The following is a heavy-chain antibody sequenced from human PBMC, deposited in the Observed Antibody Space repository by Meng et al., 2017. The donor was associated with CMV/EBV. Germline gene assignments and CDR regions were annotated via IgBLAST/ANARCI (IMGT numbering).Heavy chain of an antibody. J-gene: IGHJ4*02. Sequence: LYCAASGFTCDEYGMTWVRQATGRGLEWVSGINGNGGSTDYADSVKGRFTISRDNAKNYLYLQMNSLRAEDTALYYCARVLSGAIDYWGQGTLVTVSS. CDR3: ARVLSGAIDY. CDR1: GFTCDEYG. D-gene: IGHD7-27*01. V-gene: IGHV3-20*04. CDR2: INGNGGST.